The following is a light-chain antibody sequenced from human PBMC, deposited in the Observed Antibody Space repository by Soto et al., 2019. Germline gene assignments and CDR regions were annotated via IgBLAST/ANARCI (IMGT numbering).Light chain of an antibody. V-gene: IGKV1-5*01. J-gene: IGKJ2*01. Sequence: DIQMTQSPSTVYASVGDGVTITCRASQSISTWVAWYQQKPGKAPKLLIYDASTLESGVPSGFSGSGSGTEFTLTISSMQPDDFATYYSQQYNSYPSTFGQGTKLEIK. CDR3: QQYNSYPST. CDR2: DAS. CDR1: QSISTW.